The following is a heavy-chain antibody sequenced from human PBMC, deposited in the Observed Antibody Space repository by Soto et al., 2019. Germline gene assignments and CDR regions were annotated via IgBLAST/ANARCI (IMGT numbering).Heavy chain of an antibody. J-gene: IGHJ5*02. CDR2: IIPIFGTA. CDR3: ARDASLAAAGTTPLGP. CDR1: GGTFSSYA. Sequence: QVQLVQSGAVVKKPGSSVKVSCKASGGTFSSYAISWVRQAPGQGLEWMGGIIPIFGTANYAQKFQGRVTITADKSTSTAYMELSSLRSEDTAVYYCARDASLAAAGTTPLGPWGQGTLVTVSS. V-gene: IGHV1-69*06. D-gene: IGHD6-13*01.